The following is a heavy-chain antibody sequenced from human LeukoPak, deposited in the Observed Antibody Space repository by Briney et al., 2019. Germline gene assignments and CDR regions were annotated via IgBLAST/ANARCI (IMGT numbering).Heavy chain of an antibody. D-gene: IGHD1-14*01. CDR2: ISGSGGST. CDR1: GFTFSSYA. CDR3: AKATGVYYYYYGMDV. J-gene: IGHJ6*02. V-gene: IGHV3-23*01. Sequence: GGTLRLSCAASGFTFSSYAMSWVRQAPGKGLEWVSAISGSGGSTYYADSVKGRFTISRDNSKNTLYLQMNSLRAEDTAVYYCAKATGVYYYYYGMDVWGQGTTVTVSS.